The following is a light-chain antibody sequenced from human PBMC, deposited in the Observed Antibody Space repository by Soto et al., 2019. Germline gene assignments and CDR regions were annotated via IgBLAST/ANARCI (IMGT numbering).Light chain of an antibody. CDR1: QGISSY. Sequence: DIQMTHSPSSLSASVGDRVTITCRASQGISSYLAWFQQKPGKAPKSLIYGASTLQSGVPSKFSGSASGTDFTLTISSLQPEDSATYYCLQYNSYPLTFGGGTKVEI. V-gene: IGKV1-16*02. CDR3: LQYNSYPLT. CDR2: GAS. J-gene: IGKJ4*01.